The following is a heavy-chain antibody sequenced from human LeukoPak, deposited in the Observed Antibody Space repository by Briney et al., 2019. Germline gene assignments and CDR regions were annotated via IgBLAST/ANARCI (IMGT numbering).Heavy chain of an antibody. Sequence: GGSLRLSCAASGFTFSSYGMHWVRQAPGKGLEWVAFIRYDGSNKYYADSVKGRFTTSRDNSKNTLYLQMNSPRAEDTAMYYCASSVAGPLSFSADYYGMDVWGQGTTVTVSS. J-gene: IGHJ6*02. CDR2: IRYDGSNK. CDR1: GFTFSSYG. V-gene: IGHV3-30*02. CDR3: ASSVAGPLSFSADYYGMDV. D-gene: IGHD6-19*01.